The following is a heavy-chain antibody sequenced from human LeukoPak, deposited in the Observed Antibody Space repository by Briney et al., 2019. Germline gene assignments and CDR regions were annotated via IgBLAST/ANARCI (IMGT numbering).Heavy chain of an antibody. CDR2: INWNGGST. J-gene: IGHJ3*02. CDR1: GFTFDDYG. V-gene: IGHV3-20*04. Sequence: PGGSLRLSCAASGFTFDDYGMSWVRQAPGKGLEWVSGINWNGGSTGYADSVKGRFTISRDNAKNSLYLQMNSLRAEDTALYYCARDPEYYYDSSGYYFNDDFDIWGQGTMVSVSS. CDR3: ARDPEYYYDSSGYYFNDDFDI. D-gene: IGHD3-22*01.